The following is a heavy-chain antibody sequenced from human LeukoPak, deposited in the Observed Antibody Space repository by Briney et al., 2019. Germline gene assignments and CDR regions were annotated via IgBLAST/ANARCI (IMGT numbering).Heavy chain of an antibody. CDR3: AKVGGMTMVRGVSMDV. V-gene: IGHV3-53*01. CDR1: GFTVSSNY. J-gene: IGHJ6*02. D-gene: IGHD3-10*01. Sequence: GGSLRLSCAASGFTVSSNYMGWVRQAPGKGLEWVSVIYSGGSTYYADSVKGRFTISRDNSKNTLYLQMNSLRAEDTAVYYCAKVGGMTMVRGVSMDVWGQGTTVTVSS. CDR2: IYSGGST.